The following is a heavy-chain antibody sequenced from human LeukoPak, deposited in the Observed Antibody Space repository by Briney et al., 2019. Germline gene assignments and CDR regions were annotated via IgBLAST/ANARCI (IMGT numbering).Heavy chain of an antibody. CDR1: GYSFSNHW. V-gene: IGHV5-51*01. D-gene: IGHD5-18*01. CDR3: ARRDMSSGGYNYGYGFDY. CDR2: IYPADSDT. J-gene: IGHJ4*02. Sequence: GESLQISCKGSGYSFSNHWIGWVRQMPGKGLEWMGIIYPADSDTRYTPSFQGQVTMSVDKSISIAYLQWSSLRASDTAMYYCARRDMSSGGYNYGYGFDYWGQGTLVTVSS.